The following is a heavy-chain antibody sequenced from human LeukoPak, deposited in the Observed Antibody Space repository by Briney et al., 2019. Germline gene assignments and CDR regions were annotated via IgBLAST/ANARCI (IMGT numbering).Heavy chain of an antibody. J-gene: IGHJ4*02. D-gene: IGHD3-3*01. CDR2: ISGSGGST. CDR3: AKGLRFKGYYFDC. Sequence: GGSLRLSCAASGFIFSSYSMTWVRQAPGKGLEWVSAISGSGGSTYYADSVKGRFTISRDNSKNTLYLQMNSLRAEDTAVYYCAKGLRFKGYYFDCWGQGTLVTVSS. CDR1: GFIFSSYS. V-gene: IGHV3-23*01.